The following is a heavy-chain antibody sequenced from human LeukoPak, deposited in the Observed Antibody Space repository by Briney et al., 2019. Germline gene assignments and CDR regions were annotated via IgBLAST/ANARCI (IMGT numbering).Heavy chain of an antibody. CDR2: IYYSGST. V-gene: IGHV4-59*01. D-gene: IGHD6-13*01. CDR3: AGLYSSSWYEFYYYYYMDV. Sequence: SETLSLTCTVSGGSISSYYWSWIRQPPGKGLEWIGYIYYSGSTNYNPSLKSRVTISVDTSKNQFSLKLSSVTAADTAVYYCAGLYSSSWYEFYYYYYMDVWGKGTTVTVSS. J-gene: IGHJ6*03. CDR1: GGSISSYY.